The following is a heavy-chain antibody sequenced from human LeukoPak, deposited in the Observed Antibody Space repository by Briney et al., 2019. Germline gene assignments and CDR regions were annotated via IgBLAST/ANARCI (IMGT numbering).Heavy chain of an antibody. CDR2: IYYSGST. J-gene: IGHJ4*02. CDR3: ARGFYDSSGYYGYDY. Sequence: SQTLSLTCTVSGGSISSGDYYRSWIRQPPGKGLEWIGYIYYSGSTYYNPSLKSRVTISVDTSKNQFSLKLSSVTAADTAVYYCARGFYDSSGYYGYDYWGQGTLVTVSS. D-gene: IGHD3-22*01. CDR1: GGSISSGDYY. V-gene: IGHV4-30-4*01.